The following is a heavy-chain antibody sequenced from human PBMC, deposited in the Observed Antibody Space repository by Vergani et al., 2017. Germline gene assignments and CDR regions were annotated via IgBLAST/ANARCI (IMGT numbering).Heavy chain of an antibody. Sequence: QVQLVQSGAEVKKPGASVKVSSQASGYSFTGYYMHWVRQAPGQGLEWMGRMNPKTGGTDNAQKFQGRVTMTRDTSINTAYMELSSLRSDDTAVYYCATTLSRTNDAFDIWGQGTMVTVSS. D-gene: IGHD1-14*01. V-gene: IGHV1-2*06. CDR2: MNPKTGGT. CDR3: ATTLSRTNDAFDI. CDR1: GYSFTGYY. J-gene: IGHJ3*02.